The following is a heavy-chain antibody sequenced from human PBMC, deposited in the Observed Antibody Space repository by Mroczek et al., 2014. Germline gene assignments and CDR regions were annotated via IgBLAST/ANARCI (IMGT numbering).Heavy chain of an antibody. CDR2: ISGSGGST. CDR1: GFTFSSYA. CDR3: AKAPELITMVRGVPPRSYWYFDL. Sequence: VQLVQSGGGLVQPGGSLRLSCAASGFTFSSYAMSWVRQAPGKGLEWVSAISGSGGSTYYADSVKGRFTISRDNSKNTLYLQMNSLRAEDTAVYYCAKAPELITMVRGVPPRSYWYFDLWGRGTLVTVSS. D-gene: IGHD3-10*01. V-gene: IGHV3-23*04. J-gene: IGHJ2*01.